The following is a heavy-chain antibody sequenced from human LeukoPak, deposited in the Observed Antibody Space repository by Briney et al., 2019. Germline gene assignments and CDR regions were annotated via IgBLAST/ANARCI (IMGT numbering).Heavy chain of an antibody. CDR2: IYYSGST. CDR3: ASIGSDVPTDY. V-gene: IGHV4-39*01. Sequence: SETLSLTCIVSGGSISSSSYYWGWIRQPPGTGLEWIGSIYYSGSTYYNPSLKSRVTISVDTSKNQFSLKLSSVTAADTAVYYCASIGSDVPTDYWGQGTLVTVSS. CDR1: GGSISSSSYY. D-gene: IGHD3-10*01. J-gene: IGHJ4*02.